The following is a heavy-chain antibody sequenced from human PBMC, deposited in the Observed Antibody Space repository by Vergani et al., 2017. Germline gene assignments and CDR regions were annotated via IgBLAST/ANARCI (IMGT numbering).Heavy chain of an antibody. CDR3: AXEYSSTSGRAFDF. CDR2: IKSDGSIT. J-gene: IGHJ3*01. Sequence: DVHLAESGGGFFQPGGSLGLSCSASGFSFNSYWMHWVRQVPGKGLLWVSRIKSDGSITAYADSVKGRFTISRDSAKNSLYLQMDSLRAEDTAVYYCAXEYSSTSGRAFDFWGQGTKVTVSS. D-gene: IGHD2-2*01. V-gene: IGHV3-74*03. CDR1: GFSFNSYW.